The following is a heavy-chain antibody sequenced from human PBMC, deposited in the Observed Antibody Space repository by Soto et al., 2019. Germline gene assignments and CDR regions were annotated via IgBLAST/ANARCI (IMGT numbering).Heavy chain of an antibody. J-gene: IGHJ4*02. Sequence: GGSLRLSCSASGFTFSSYAMHWVRQAPGKGLEYVSTVSSHGGSTYYADSVKGRFTISRDNSKNTLYLQMSSLRPEDTAVYYCVKTLQYSYGPPHWGQGTLVTVSS. CDR3: VKTLQYSYGPPH. D-gene: IGHD5-18*01. CDR2: VSSHGGST. V-gene: IGHV3-64D*06. CDR1: GFTFSSYA.